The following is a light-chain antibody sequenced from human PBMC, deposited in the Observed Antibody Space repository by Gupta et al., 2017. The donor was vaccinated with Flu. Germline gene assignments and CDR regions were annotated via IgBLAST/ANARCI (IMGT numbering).Light chain of an antibody. V-gene: IGKV3-20*01. CDR2: GGS. J-gene: IGKJ1*01. Sequence: EIVFTHSRGTLAWSPGERATLSCRASQSVSSSYLDCYQQKPGEAPRLFIYGGSSRATGIPDRFSGSGSGTDFTLTISRLEPEDFAGYYCQHYGSSPRTLGQGTKVEIK. CDR3: QHYGSSPRT. CDR1: QSVSSSY.